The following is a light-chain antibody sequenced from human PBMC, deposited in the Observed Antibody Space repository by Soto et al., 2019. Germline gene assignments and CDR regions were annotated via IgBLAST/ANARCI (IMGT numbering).Light chain of an antibody. V-gene: IGKV1-5*03. CDR1: QSISSW. CDR2: KAS. CDR3: QQYNSYPHT. Sequence: DIQLTQFPSTLSPSVGDRVTITCRASQSISSWLAWYQQKPGNAPKLLIYKASSLQSGVPSRFSVSGSGTEFTLTISTLQPDDFATYYCQQYNSYPHTFGQGTKLEIK. J-gene: IGKJ2*01.